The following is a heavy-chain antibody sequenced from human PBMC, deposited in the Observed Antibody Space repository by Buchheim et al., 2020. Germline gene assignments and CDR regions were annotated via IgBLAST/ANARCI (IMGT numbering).Heavy chain of an antibody. CDR1: GFSFSSYG. Sequence: EVQVLESGGGLVQPGGSLRLSCVASGFSFSSYGMSWVRQAPGKGLEWVSTISGSGSGTYHADSVKGRFTISRDNSKNTLFMQMNSLRAEDTAVYYCARVFKWGSPYFDSWGQGTL. CDR2: ISGSGSGT. CDR3: ARVFKWGSPYFDS. D-gene: IGHD7-27*01. V-gene: IGHV3-23*01. J-gene: IGHJ4*02.